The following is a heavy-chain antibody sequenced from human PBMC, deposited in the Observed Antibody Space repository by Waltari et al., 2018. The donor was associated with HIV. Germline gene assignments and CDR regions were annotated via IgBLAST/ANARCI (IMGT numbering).Heavy chain of an antibody. J-gene: IGHJ5*02. CDR3: ARSIAAAGKRWFDP. D-gene: IGHD6-13*01. Sequence: QVQLVQSGAEVKKPGASVKVSCKASGYTFTSYDINWVRQATGQGLEWMGWRNPNSGNTGYAQKFQGRVTMTRNTSISTAYMELSSLRSEDTAVYYCARSIAAAGKRWFDPWGQGTLVTVSS. V-gene: IGHV1-8*01. CDR1: GYTFTSYD. CDR2: RNPNSGNT.